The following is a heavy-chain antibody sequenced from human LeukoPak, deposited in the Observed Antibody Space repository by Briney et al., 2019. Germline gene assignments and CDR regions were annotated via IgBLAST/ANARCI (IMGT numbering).Heavy chain of an antibody. CDR1: GFTFSNAW. J-gene: IGHJ4*02. Sequence: GGSLRLSCAASGFTFSNAWMNWVRQAPGKELEWVGRIKSKTDGGTTDYAAPVKGRFTISRDDSKNTLYLQMNSLKTEDTAVYYCTTRLRLVGEGDYWGQGTLVTVSS. CDR3: TTRLRLVGEGDY. V-gene: IGHV3-15*07. D-gene: IGHD5-12*01. CDR2: IKSKTDGGTT.